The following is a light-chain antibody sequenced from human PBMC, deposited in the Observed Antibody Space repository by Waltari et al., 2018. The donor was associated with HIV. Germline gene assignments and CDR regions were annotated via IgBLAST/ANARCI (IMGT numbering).Light chain of an antibody. J-gene: IGLJ2*01. CDR3: CSYAGSSTLV. CDR1: SSAVGSYNL. Sequence: QSALTQPASVSGSPGQSITISCIGTSSAVGSYNLFSWYQQHPCKAPKLMIYEVSKRPSGVSNRFSGSKSGNTASLTISGLQAEDEADYYCCSYAGSSTLVFGGGTKLTVL. V-gene: IGLV2-23*02. CDR2: EVS.